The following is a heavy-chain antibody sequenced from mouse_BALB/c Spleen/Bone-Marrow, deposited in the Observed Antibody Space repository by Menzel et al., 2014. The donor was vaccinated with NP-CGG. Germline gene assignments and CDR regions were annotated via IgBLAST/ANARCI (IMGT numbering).Heavy chain of an antibody. J-gene: IGHJ3*01. D-gene: IGHD2-2*01. CDR2: IDPANGNT. CDR1: GFNIKDTY. CDR3: ARTYGYGKSFAY. Sequence: VQLKESGAELVKPGASVKLSCTASGFNIKDTYMHWVKQRPEQGLEWIGRIDPANGNTKYDPKFQGKATITADTSSNTAYLQLSSLTSEDTAVYYCARTYGYGKSFAYWGQGTLVTVSA. V-gene: IGHV14-3*02.